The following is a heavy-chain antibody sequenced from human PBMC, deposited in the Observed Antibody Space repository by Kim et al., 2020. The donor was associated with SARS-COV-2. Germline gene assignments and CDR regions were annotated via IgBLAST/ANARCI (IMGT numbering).Heavy chain of an antibody. CDR1: GGSISSYY. CDR3: AREGPTGAFDI. CDR2: IYYSGST. J-gene: IGHJ3*02. Sequence: SETLSLTCTVSGGSISSYYWSWIRQPPGKGLEWIGYIYYSGSTNYNPSLKSRDTISVDTSKNQFSLKLSSVTAADTAVYYCAREGPTGAFDIWGQGTMVTVSS. V-gene: IGHV4-59*01.